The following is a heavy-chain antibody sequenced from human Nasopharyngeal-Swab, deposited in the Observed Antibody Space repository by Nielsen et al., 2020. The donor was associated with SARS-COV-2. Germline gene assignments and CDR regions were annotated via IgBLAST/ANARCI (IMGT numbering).Heavy chain of an antibody. Sequence: GGSLRLSCATSGFTFSNYWMDWARQAPGKGLVWVSRINTDGRTTNYADSVKGRFTISRDNAKNTLYLQMSSLTAEDTAVYYCARERGGGYGDYWGQGTLVTVSS. CDR1: GFTFSNYW. CDR3: ARERGGGYGDY. CDR2: INTDGRTT. D-gene: IGHD5-12*01. J-gene: IGHJ4*02. V-gene: IGHV3-74*01.